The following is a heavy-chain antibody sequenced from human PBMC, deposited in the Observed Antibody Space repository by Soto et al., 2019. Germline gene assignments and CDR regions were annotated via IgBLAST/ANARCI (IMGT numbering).Heavy chain of an antibody. J-gene: IGHJ6*02. D-gene: IGHD3-16*01. CDR2: INAGNGNT. CDR1: GYTFTSYG. Sequence: GASVKVSCKASGYTFTSYGISWVRQAPGQRLEWMGWINAGNGNTKYSQKFQGRVTITRDTSASTAYMELSSLRSEDTAVYYCARGIGGYFGVDYYYGMDVWGQGTTVTVSS. CDR3: ARGIGGYFGVDYYYGMDV. V-gene: IGHV1-3*01.